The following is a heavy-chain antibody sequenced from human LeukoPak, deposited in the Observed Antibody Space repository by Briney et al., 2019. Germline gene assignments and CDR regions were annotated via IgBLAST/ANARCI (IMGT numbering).Heavy chain of an antibody. V-gene: IGHV4-59*01. CDR1: GGSISSYY. CDR2: IYYNGST. Sequence: PSQTLSLTCTVSGGSISSYYWSWIRQPPGKGLEWIGYIYYNGSTNYNPSLKSRVTISVDTSKNQFSLKLSSVTAADTAVYYCARARSHYYYYMDVWGKGTTVTVSS. D-gene: IGHD1-14*01. J-gene: IGHJ6*03. CDR3: ARARSHYYYYMDV.